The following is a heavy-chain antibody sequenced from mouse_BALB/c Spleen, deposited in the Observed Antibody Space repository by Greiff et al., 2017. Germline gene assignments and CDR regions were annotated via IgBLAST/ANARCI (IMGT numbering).Heavy chain of an antibody. CDR1: GFNIKDTY. Sequence: VQLKESGAELVKPGASVKLSCTASGFNIKDTYMHWVKQRPEQGLEWIGRIDPANGNTKYDPKFQGKATITADTSSNTAYLQLSSLTSEDTAVYYCARSYYYGSSHYAMDYWGQGTSVTVSS. J-gene: IGHJ4*01. CDR2: IDPANGNT. V-gene: IGHV14-3*02. D-gene: IGHD1-1*01. CDR3: ARSYYYGSSHYAMDY.